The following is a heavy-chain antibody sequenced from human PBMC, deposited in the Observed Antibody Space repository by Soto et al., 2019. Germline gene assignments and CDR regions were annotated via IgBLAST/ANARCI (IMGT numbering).Heavy chain of an antibody. CDR1: GGSISSNIHS. CDR2: IYYNGNT. J-gene: IGHJ6*02. Sequence: SETLSLTCIVSGGSISSNIHSWGWVRQPPGKGLEWIGAIYYNGNTYYKTSLKSRITISVDTSKDQIYMRLSDVSAADTAMYYCARVPVLLWFGESYPYGMDSWGQGTTVT. CDR3: ARVPVLLWFGESYPYGMDS. D-gene: IGHD3-10*01. V-gene: IGHV4-39*01.